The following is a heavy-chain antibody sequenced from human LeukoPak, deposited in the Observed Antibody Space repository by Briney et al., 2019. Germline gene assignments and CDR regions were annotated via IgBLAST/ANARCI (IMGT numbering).Heavy chain of an antibody. Sequence: ASVKVSCKASGYIFTGYYMHWVRQAPGPGLEWMGWINPNSGGTNYAQNFQGRVTMTRDTSISTAYMELSRLRSDDTAVYYCARDSSGYSPLEYWGQGTLVTVSS. V-gene: IGHV1-2*02. D-gene: IGHD3-22*01. CDR3: ARDSSGYSPLEY. CDR2: INPNSGGT. CDR1: GYIFTGYY. J-gene: IGHJ4*02.